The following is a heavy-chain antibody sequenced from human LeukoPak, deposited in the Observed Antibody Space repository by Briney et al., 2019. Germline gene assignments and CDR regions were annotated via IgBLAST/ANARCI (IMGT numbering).Heavy chain of an antibody. CDR3: AKDLYGDYDFDC. CDR1: RFTFSSYS. V-gene: IGHV3-48*01. Sequence: PGGSLRLSCAASRFTFSSYSMNWVRQAPGKGLEWVSYISSSSTIRYADSVKGRFTISRDNSKNTLYLQLNSLRAEDTAVYYCAKDLYGDYDFDCWGQGTLVTVSS. D-gene: IGHD4-17*01. CDR2: ISSSSTI. J-gene: IGHJ4*02.